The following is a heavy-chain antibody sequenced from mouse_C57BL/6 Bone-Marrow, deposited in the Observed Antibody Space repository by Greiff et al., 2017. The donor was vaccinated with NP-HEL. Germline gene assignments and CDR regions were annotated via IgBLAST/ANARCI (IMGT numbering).Heavy chain of an antibody. CDR2: IHPNSGST. D-gene: IGHD1-1*01. V-gene: IGHV1-64*01. CDR1: GYTFTSYW. CDR3: ARPYYYGSSYPTPY. J-gene: IGHJ2*01. Sequence: VKLVESGAELVKPGASVKLSCKASGYTFTSYWMHWVKQRPGQGLEWIGMIHPNSGSTNYNEKFKSKATLTVDKSSSTAYMQLSSLTSEDSAVYYCARPYYYGSSYPTPYWGQGTTLTVSS.